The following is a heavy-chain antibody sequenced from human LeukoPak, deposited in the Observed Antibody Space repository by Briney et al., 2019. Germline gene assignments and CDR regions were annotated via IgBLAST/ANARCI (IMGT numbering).Heavy chain of an antibody. CDR2: NYPGDSAT. CDR1: GYSFTNYW. D-gene: IGHD6-6*01. CDR3: ATRSSNFYYYGMDV. J-gene: IGHJ6*02. Sequence: GESLNISCKGSGYSFTNYWIGWVRQMPGKGLEWMGINYPGDSATRYSPSFQGQVTISADMSISTAYLQWSSLKALDTAMYYCATRSSNFYYYGMDVWGQGTTVTVSS. V-gene: IGHV5-51*01.